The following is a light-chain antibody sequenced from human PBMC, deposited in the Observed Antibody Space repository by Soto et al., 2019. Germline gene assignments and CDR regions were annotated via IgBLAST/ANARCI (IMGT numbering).Light chain of an antibody. Sequence: QSALTQAASVSGAPGQSVTISCTGASSDVGGYDYVSWYQQHPGKAPKLILFEVNNRPSGVSNHFSGSKSGNTASLISSVLQADDEADYYCSSYSNTSTLVFGSGTKLTVL. V-gene: IGLV2-14*01. CDR1: SSDVGGYDY. CDR2: EVN. J-gene: IGLJ1*01. CDR3: SSYSNTSTLV.